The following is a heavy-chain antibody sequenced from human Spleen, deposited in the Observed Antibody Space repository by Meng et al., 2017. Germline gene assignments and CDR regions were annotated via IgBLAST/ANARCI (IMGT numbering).Heavy chain of an antibody. CDR1: GFIFTNYA. V-gene: IGHV3-21*01. CDR2: ISHMTGYI. Sequence: GESLKISCAASGFIFTNYAMSWVRQAPGKGLEWVSTISHMTGYIDYADSVKGRFTFSRDSATNSLYLQMNSLRAEDTAIYYCARAYYYDTRGSAVSAFDIWGQGTMVTVSS. D-gene: IGHD3-22*01. J-gene: IGHJ3*02. CDR3: ARAYYYDTRGSAVSAFDI.